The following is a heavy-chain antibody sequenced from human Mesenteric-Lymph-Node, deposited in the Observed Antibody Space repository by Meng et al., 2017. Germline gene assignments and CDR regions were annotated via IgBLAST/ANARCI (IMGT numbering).Heavy chain of an antibody. CDR1: GGSISSINW. CDR2: IYHSGST. V-gene: IGHV4-4*02. Sequence: QLQESGQGLVKPSETLSLTCAVSGGSISSINWWTWVRQPPGKGLEWIGEIYHSGSTNYNPSLKSRVTISVDKSKNQFSLKLSSVTAADTAVYYCARVAAAGNEWFDPWGQGTLVTVSS. D-gene: IGHD6-13*01. CDR3: ARVAAAGNEWFDP. J-gene: IGHJ5*02.